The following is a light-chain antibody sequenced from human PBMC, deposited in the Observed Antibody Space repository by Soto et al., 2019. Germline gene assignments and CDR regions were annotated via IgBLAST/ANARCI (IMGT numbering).Light chain of an antibody. CDR2: AAS. Sequence: DIQMTQSPSSLSASVGDRVTITCRSSQSISNYLNWYQQKPGKAPKLLIYAASSLQSGVPSRFSGSGSGTDFTLTSSSLQPEDFATYYCQQSYSTPLTFGPGTKVDIK. V-gene: IGKV1-39*01. J-gene: IGKJ3*01. CDR1: QSISNY. CDR3: QQSYSTPLT.